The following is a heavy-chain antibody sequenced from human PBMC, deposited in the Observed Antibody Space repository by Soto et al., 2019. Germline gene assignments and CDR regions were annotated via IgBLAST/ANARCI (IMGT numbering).Heavy chain of an antibody. CDR2: ISAYNGNT. CDR3: ARDPGGWFEGFDY. J-gene: IGHJ4*02. Sequence: ASVKVSCKASGYTFTSYGISWVRQASGQGLEWMGWISAYNGNTNYAQKLQGRVTMTTDISTSTAYMELRSLRSDYTAVYYCARDPGGWFEGFDYWGQGTLVTVSS. CDR1: GYTFTSYG. V-gene: IGHV1-18*01. D-gene: IGHD6-19*01.